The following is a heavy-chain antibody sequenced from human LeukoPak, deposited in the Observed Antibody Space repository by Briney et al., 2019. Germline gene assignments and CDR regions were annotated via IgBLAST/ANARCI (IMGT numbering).Heavy chain of an antibody. J-gene: IGHJ4*02. CDR3: ARGQSIAAIAINHKFDY. Sequence: PSETLSLTCTVSGYSISSGYYWGWIRQPPGKGLEWIGSIYHSGSTYYNPSLKSRVTISVDTSKTQFSLKLSSVTAADTAVYYCARGQSIAAIAINHKFDYWGQGTLVTVSS. V-gene: IGHV4-38-2*02. D-gene: IGHD6-6*01. CDR1: GYSISSGYY. CDR2: IYHSGST.